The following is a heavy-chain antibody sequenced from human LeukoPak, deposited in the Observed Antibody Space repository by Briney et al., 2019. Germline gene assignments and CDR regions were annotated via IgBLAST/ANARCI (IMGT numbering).Heavy chain of an antibody. CDR1: GFTFSSYE. D-gene: IGHD5-18*01. CDR2: ISSSGSTI. Sequence: GGSLRLSCAASGFTFSSYEMNWVRQAPGKGLEWVSYISSSGSTIYYADSVKGRFTISRDNAKNSLYLQMNSLRAEDTAVYYCARDKLGWLPGWFDPWGQGTLVTVSS. J-gene: IGHJ5*02. CDR3: ARDKLGWLPGWFDP. V-gene: IGHV3-48*03.